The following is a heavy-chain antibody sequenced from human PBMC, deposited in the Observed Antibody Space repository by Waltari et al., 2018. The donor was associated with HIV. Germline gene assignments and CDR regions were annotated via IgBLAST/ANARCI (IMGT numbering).Heavy chain of an antibody. D-gene: IGHD3-3*01. J-gene: IGHJ4*02. CDR1: GYTFTCFC. V-gene: IGHV1-18*01. CDR3: ARALWSGYYTPYYFDY. CDR2: ISAYNGHT. Sequence: QVRVVKSEAEVKKPGASVTVSCTASGYTFTCFCISWVRQAPGQGLEWMGWISAYNGHTNYAQKLQGRVTMTTDTSTSTAYMDLRSLRSDDTAFYYCARALWSGYYTPYYFDYWGQGTLVTVSS.